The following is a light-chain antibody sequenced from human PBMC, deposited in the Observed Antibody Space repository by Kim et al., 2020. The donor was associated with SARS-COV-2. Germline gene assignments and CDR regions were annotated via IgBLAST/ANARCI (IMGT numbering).Light chain of an antibody. J-gene: IGLJ2*01. V-gene: IGLV3-19*01. CDR3: QSRDSSGKVV. CDR2: GKN. CDR1: SLRHYY. Sequence: SSELTQEPAVSVALGQTVSITCQGDSLRHYYVSWYQRRPGQAPILVIYGKNNRPSGIPDRLSGSTSGNTASLTITGAQAEDETDYYCQSRDSSGKVVFGGGTQLTVL.